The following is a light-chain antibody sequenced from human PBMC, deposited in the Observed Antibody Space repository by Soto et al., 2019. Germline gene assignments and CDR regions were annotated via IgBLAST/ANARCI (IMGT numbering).Light chain of an antibody. J-gene: IGKJ1*01. Sequence: EIVMTQSPATLSVSPGERVTLSCRASQNIFSNYLAWYQQKPGQAPRLLIYGASTRATGIADRFSGGGSGTDFTLTISRLEPEDFAVYHCQQYGRSWTFGQGTKVDIK. CDR1: QNIFSNY. CDR2: GAS. V-gene: IGKV3-20*01. CDR3: QQYGRSWT.